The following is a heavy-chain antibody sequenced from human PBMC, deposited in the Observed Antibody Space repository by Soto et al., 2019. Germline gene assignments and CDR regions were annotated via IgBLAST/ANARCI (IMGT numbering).Heavy chain of an antibody. CDR1: GGSISSSSYY. CDR3: ARRALKLFDFSP. CDR2: IYYSGST. D-gene: IGHD3-3*01. J-gene: IGHJ5*02. Sequence: PSETLSLTCTVSGGSISSSSYYWGWIRQPPGKGLEWIGSIYYSGSTYYNPSLKSRVTISVDTSKNQFSLKLSSVTAADTAVYYCARRALKLFDFSPWGQGTLVTVSS. V-gene: IGHV4-39*01.